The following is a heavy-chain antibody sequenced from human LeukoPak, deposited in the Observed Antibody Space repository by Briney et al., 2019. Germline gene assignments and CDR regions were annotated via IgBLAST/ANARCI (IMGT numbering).Heavy chain of an antibody. CDR1: GGSISSGGYY. D-gene: IGHD2-2*01. CDR2: IYHSGST. CDR3: ARDRAIGYCSSTSCMGTFDY. Sequence: SETLSLTCTVSGGSISSGGYYWSWIWQPPGKGLEWIGYIYHSGSTYYNPSLKSRVTISVDRSKNQFSLKLSSVTAADTAVYYCARDRAIGYCSSTSCMGTFDYWGQGTLVTVSS. J-gene: IGHJ4*02. V-gene: IGHV4-30-2*01.